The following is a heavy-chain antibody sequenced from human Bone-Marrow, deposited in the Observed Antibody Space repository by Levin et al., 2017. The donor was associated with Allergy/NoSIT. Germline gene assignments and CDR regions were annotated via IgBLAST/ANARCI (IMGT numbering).Heavy chain of an antibody. D-gene: IGHD4-17*01. CDR1: GGSISSSTW. CDR3: ARDPLDYGTNSGNY. CDR2: IYHGGRT. J-gene: IGHJ4*02. V-gene: IGHV4-4*02. Sequence: KPGGSLRLSCTVSGGSISSSTWWSWVRQSPGKGLECIGEIYHGGRTNYNPSLKSRVSMSVDKSKSQFSLKLSSVTAADTAVYYCARDPLDYGTNSGNYWGQGTLVTVSS.